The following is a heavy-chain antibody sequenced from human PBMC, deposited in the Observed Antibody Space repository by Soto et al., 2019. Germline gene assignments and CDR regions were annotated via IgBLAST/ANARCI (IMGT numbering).Heavy chain of an antibody. CDR2: INPNSGGT. CDR3: ARADHVPITQAVAGTNYYYYGMDG. D-gene: IGHD6-19*01. Sequence: GASVKVSCKASGSTFTGYYMHWVRQAPGQGLEWMGWINPNSGGTNYAQKFQGRVTKTRDTSISTAYMERSSLRSDDTAVYYWARADHVPITQAVAGTNYYYYGMDGWGQGPTGTVS. J-gene: IGHJ6*01. V-gene: IGHV1-2*02. CDR1: GSTFTGYY.